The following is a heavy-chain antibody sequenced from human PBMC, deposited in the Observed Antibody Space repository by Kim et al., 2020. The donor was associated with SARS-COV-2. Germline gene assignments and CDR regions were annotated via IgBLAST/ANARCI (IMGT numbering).Heavy chain of an antibody. J-gene: IGHJ3*02. Sequence: GGSLRLSCAASGFTFSSYAMSWVRQAPGKGLEWVSAISGSGGSTYYADSVKGRFTISRDNSKNTLYLQMNSLRAEDTAVYYCAAWSGAGTDKDAFDIWGQGTMVTVSS. D-gene: IGHD3-3*01. CDR1: GFTFSSYA. CDR3: AAWSGAGTDKDAFDI. V-gene: IGHV3-23*01. CDR2: ISGSGGST.